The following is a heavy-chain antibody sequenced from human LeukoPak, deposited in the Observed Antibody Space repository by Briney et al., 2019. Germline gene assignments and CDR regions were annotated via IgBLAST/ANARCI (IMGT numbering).Heavy chain of an antibody. J-gene: IGHJ3*02. Sequence: QSGGSLRLSCAASGFTFSSYSMNWVRQAPGKGLEWVSYISSSSSTIYYADSVKGRFTISRDNAKNSLYPQMNSLRAEDTAVYYCARSYYDILTGSKTPDAFDIWGQGTMVTVSS. CDR1: GFTFSSYS. CDR2: ISSSSSTI. V-gene: IGHV3-48*01. CDR3: ARSYYDILTGSKTPDAFDI. D-gene: IGHD3-9*01.